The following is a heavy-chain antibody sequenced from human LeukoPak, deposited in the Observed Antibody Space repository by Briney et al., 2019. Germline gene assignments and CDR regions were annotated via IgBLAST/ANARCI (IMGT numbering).Heavy chain of an antibody. CDR1: GASMTDYY. Sequence: SETLSLTCTVSGASMTDYYWSWIRQPPGKGLEWIAYSHYSGENKYHPSLKSRITISVDTSKNQFSLKLSSVTAADTAVYFCARQPGGTAAFDIWGQGTTVTVS. J-gene: IGHJ3*02. CDR3: ARQPGGTAAFDI. D-gene: IGHD1-14*01. CDR2: SHYSGEN. V-gene: IGHV4-59*08.